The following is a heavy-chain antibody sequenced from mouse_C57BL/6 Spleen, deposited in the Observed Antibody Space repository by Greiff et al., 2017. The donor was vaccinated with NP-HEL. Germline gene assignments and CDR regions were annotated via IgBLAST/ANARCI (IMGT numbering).Heavy chain of an antibody. V-gene: IGHV1-81*01. J-gene: IGHJ4*01. CDR3: ARRGLLYGNYVYAMDY. Sequence: QVQLKQSGAELARPGASVKLSCKASGYTFTSYGISWVKQRTGQGLEWIGEIYPRSGNTYYNEKFKGKATLTADKSSSTAYMELRSLTSEDSAVYFCARRGLLYGNYVYAMDYWGQGTSVTVSS. D-gene: IGHD2-1*01. CDR1: GYTFTSYG. CDR2: IYPRSGNT.